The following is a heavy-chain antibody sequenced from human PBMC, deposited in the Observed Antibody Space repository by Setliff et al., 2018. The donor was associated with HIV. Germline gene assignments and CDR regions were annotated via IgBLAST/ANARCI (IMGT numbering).Heavy chain of an antibody. CDR2: VSPSIGNS. D-gene: IGHD3-16*01. J-gene: IGHJ3*01. V-gene: IGHV1-8*01. CDR1: GYSFTKYE. Sequence: ASVKVSCKSSGYSFTKYEINWVRQAPGQGLEWLGWVSPSIGNSDFAQKFKGRISLTTDTSIRTAYMELRGLKSDDTAVYFCARRGEERNMITGALDAWGQGSLVTVSS. CDR3: ARRGEERNMITGALDA.